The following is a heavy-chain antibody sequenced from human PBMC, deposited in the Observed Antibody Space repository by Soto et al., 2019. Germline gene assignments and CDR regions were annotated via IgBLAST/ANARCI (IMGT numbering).Heavy chain of an antibody. D-gene: IGHD6-13*01. CDR3: AKGKQQLVREAYYFDY. Sequence: GESLKISCAASGFTFSSYAMSWVRQAPGKGLEWVSAFSGSGGSTYYADSVKGRFTISRDNSKNTLYLQMNSLRAEDTAVYYCAKGKQQLVREAYYFDYWGQGTLVTVSS. CDR1: GFTFSSYA. CDR2: FSGSGGST. J-gene: IGHJ4*02. V-gene: IGHV3-23*01.